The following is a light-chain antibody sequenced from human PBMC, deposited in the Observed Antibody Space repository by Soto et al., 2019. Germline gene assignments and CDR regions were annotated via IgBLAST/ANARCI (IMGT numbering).Light chain of an antibody. CDR1: SGINVDTYR. CDR2: YKSDSDK. CDR3: MIWQSDVWV. Sequence: QLVLTQPSSLSASPGASASLTCTLRSGINVDTYRIYWYQQKPGSPPQYLLRYKSDSDKQQGSGVPSRFSGSKDASANAGILVISGLQSEDEGDYYCMIWQSDVWVFGGGTKLTVL. V-gene: IGLV5-45*03. J-gene: IGLJ3*02.